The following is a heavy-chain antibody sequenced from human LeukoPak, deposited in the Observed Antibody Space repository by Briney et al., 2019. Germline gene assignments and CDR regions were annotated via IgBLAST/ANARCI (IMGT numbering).Heavy chain of an antibody. CDR1: GGTFSSYA. Sequence: SVKVSCKASGGTFSSYAISWVRQAPGQGLEWMGGIFPIFGTANYAQKFQGRVTITADESTSTAYMELSSLRSEDTAVYYCARPYSNIAVAGTGYYYYMDVWGKGTTVTVSS. CDR2: IFPIFGTA. CDR3: ARPYSNIAVAGTGYYYYMDV. J-gene: IGHJ6*03. D-gene: IGHD6-19*01. V-gene: IGHV1-69*13.